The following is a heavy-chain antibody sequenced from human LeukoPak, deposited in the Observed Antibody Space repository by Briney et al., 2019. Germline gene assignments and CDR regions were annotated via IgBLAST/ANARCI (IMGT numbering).Heavy chain of an antibody. CDR1: GFTFDDYA. D-gene: IGHD3-10*01. CDR2: ISWNSGSI. V-gene: IGHV3-9*01. CDR3: AKDREFVGRSFFDI. Sequence: GRSLRLSCAASGFTFDDYAMHWVRQAPGKGLERVSGISWNSGSIGYADSVKGRFTISRDNAKNSLYLQMNSLRAEDTALYYCAKDREFVGRSFFDIWGQGTMVTVSS. J-gene: IGHJ3*02.